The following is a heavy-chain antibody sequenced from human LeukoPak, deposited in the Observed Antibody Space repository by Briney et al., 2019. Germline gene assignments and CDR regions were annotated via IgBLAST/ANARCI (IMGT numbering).Heavy chain of an antibody. CDR2: ISGSGGST. CDR1: GFTFSSYA. CDR3: AKVGRITIFGVVINGPFDY. V-gene: IGHV3-23*01. J-gene: IGHJ4*02. Sequence: GGSLRLSCAASGFTFSSYAMSWVRQAPGKGLERVSAISGSGGSTYYADSVKGRFTISRDNSKNTLYLQMNSLRAEDTAVYYCAKVGRITIFGVVINGPFDYWGQGTLVTVSS. D-gene: IGHD3-3*01.